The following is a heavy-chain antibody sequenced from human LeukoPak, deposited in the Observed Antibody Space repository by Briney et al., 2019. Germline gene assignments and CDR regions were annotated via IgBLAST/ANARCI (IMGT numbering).Heavy chain of an antibody. V-gene: IGHV4-59*01. D-gene: IGHD4-11*01. CDR3: ARVRGSLGKTTVTPVYYYYYMDV. J-gene: IGHJ6*03. Sequence: SETLSLTCTVSGGSISSYYWSWIRQPPGKGLEWIGYIYYSGSTNYNPSLKSRVTISVDTSKNQSSLKLSSVTAADTAVYYCARVRGSLGKTTVTPVYYYYYMDVWGKGTTVTVSS. CDR2: IYYSGST. CDR1: GGSISSYY.